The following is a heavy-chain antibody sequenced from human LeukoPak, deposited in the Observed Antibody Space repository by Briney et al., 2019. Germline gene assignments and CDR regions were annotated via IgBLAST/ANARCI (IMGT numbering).Heavy chain of an antibody. CDR1: GFTFSSYE. Sequence: PGGSLRLSCAASGFTFSSYEMNWVRQAPGKGLEWVSYISSSGSTIYYADSVKGRFTISRDNAKNSLYLQMNSLRAEDTAVYYCARDLMSYYDSSGYDPDAFDIWGQGTMVTVSS. V-gene: IGHV3-48*03. CDR2: ISSSGSTI. CDR3: ARDLMSYYDSSGYDPDAFDI. D-gene: IGHD3-22*01. J-gene: IGHJ3*02.